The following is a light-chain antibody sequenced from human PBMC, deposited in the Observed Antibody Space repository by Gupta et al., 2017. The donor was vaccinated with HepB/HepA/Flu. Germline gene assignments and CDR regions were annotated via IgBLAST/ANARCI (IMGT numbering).Light chain of an antibody. Sequence: SNVLTQAPSVSVAPGMTARITCGGNNIGSESVQWYQQKPGQAPVLVIYYDSDRSSGIPERFSGSKYGNTATLTITRVEAGDEADYYCQMWDGDTDHVVFGGGTKLTVL. CDR3: QMWDGDTDHVV. CDR1: NIGSES. J-gene: IGLJ2*01. V-gene: IGLV3-21*04. CDR2: YDS.